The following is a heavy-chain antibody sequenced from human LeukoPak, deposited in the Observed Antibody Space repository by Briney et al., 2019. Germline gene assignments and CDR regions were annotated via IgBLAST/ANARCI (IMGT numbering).Heavy chain of an antibody. CDR3: ARDHCSSTSCYTGPNWFDP. D-gene: IGHD2-2*02. J-gene: IGHJ5*02. Sequence: GGSLRLSCAASGFTFSSYSMNWVRQAPGKGLEWVSSISSSSSYIYYADSVKGRFTISRDNAKNSLYLQMNSLRAEDTAVYYCARDHCSSTSCYTGPNWFDPWGQGTLVAVSS. V-gene: IGHV3-21*01. CDR1: GFTFSSYS. CDR2: ISSSSSYI.